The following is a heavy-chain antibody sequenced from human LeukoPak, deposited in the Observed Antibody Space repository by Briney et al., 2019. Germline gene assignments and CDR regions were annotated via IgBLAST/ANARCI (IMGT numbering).Heavy chain of an antibody. CDR1: GYTFTGYY. J-gene: IGHJ6*02. Sequence: ASVKVSCKASGYTFTGYYMHWVRQAPGQGLEWMGWINPNSGGTNYAQKLQGRVTMTRDTSISTAYMELSRLRSADTAVYYCATLAYYDFWSGCYYYGMDVWGQGTTVTVSS. CDR3: ATLAYYDFWSGCYYYGMDV. CDR2: INPNSGGT. D-gene: IGHD3-3*01. V-gene: IGHV1-2*02.